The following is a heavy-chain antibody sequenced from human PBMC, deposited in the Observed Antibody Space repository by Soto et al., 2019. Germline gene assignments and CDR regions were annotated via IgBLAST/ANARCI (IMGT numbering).Heavy chain of an antibody. V-gene: IGHV1-69*13. CDR1: GGTFSSYA. CDR3: ALGGVGAAKARRAFDI. J-gene: IGHJ3*02. CDR2: IIPIFGTA. D-gene: IGHD6-13*01. Sequence: ASVKVSCEASGGTFSSYAISWVRQAPGQGLEWMGGIIPIFGTANYAQKFQGRVTITADESTSTAYMELSSLRSEDTAVYYCALGGVGAAKARRAFDIWGQGTMVTVSS.